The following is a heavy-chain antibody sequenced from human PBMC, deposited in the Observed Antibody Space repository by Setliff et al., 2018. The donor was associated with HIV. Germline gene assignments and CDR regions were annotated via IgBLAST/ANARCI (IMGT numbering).Heavy chain of an antibody. D-gene: IGHD6-13*01. J-gene: IGHJ4*02. CDR3: ARQSTVAAAGFDF. CDR2: INHRGDT. CDR1: GGSFSGYY. V-gene: IGHV4-34*01. Sequence: SETLSLTCAVYGGSFSGYYWTWIRQPPGKGLEWIGDINHRGDTKYNPSLRSRVIISVDKSKNQFSLKLDSVTAADTAIYYCARQSTVAAAGFDFWGQGTLVTVSS.